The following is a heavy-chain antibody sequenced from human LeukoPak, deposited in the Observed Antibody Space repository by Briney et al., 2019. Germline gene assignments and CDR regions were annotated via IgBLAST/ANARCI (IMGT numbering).Heavy chain of an antibody. CDR1: GFTFGRSW. CDR3: AREHYFYHMDG. J-gene: IGHJ6*03. V-gene: IGHV3-7*01. CDR2: VNQGGTGK. Sequence: GGSLRLSCAASGFTFGRSWMHWVRQAPGKGLEWVANVNQGGTGKYYVDSVKGRFTISRDNAENSLYLQMNSLRAEDTAVYYCAREHYFYHMDGWGEGTTVTVSS.